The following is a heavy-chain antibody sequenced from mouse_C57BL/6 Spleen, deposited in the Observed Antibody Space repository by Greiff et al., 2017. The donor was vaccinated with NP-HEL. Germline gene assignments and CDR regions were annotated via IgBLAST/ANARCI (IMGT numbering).Heavy chain of an antibody. V-gene: IGHV1-59*01. Sequence: VQLQQPGAELVRPGTSVKLSCKASGYTFTSYWMHWVKQRPGQGLEWIGVIDPSDSYTNYNQKFKGKATLTVDTSSSTAYMQLSSLTSEDSAVYYCARPINYYGSSYGYFDVWGTGTTVTVSS. CDR1: GYTFTSYW. CDR3: ARPINYYGSSYGYFDV. CDR2: IDPSDSYT. D-gene: IGHD1-1*01. J-gene: IGHJ1*03.